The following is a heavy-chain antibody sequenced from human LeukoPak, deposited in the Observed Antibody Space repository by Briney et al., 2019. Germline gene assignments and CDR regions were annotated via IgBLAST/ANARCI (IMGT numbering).Heavy chain of an antibody. CDR3: ARSSYGSGLPFDY. CDR2: IYSGGST. J-gene: IGHJ4*02. V-gene: IGHV3-53*01. D-gene: IGHD6-19*01. Sequence: PGGSLRLSCAASGFTVSSNYMSWVRQAPGKGLEWVSVIYSGGSTYYADSVKGRFTISRDNSKNTLYLQMNSLRAEDTAVYYCARSSYGSGLPFDYWGQGTLVTVSS. CDR1: GFTVSSNY.